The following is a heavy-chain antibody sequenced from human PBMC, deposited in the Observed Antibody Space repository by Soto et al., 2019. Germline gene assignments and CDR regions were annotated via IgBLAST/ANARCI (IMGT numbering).Heavy chain of an antibody. CDR3: ARGVVAGLFDP. CDR1: GGSISSSNW. V-gene: IGHV4-4*02. CDR2: IYHSGST. J-gene: IGHJ5*02. D-gene: IGHD6-19*01. Sequence: QVQLQESGPGLVKPSGTLSLTCAVSGGSISSSNWWCWVRQPPGKGLEWIGEIYHSGSTNYNPSPKGRVTISVDKSKNQFSLKLSAVTAADTAVCYCARGVVAGLFDPWGQGTLVTVSS.